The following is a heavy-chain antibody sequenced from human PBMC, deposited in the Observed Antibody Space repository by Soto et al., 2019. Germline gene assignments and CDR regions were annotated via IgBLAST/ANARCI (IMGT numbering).Heavy chain of an antibody. V-gene: IGHV3-53*01. CDR3: ARYTHYYFDY. CDR1: GLTASSNY. J-gene: IGHJ4*02. Sequence: GGSLRLSCAASGLTASSNYMSWVRQAPGKGLEWVSVIYGGGTTYYADSVKGRITISRDNSKNTLYLQMTSLRAEDTAIYYCARYTHYYFDYWGQGTLVTVSS. CDR2: IYGGGTT.